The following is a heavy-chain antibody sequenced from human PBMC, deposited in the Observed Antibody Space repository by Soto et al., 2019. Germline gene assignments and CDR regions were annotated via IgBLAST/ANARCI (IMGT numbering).Heavy chain of an antibody. J-gene: IGHJ2*01. CDR1: GGSISSGGYY. D-gene: IGHD2-15*01. V-gene: IGHV4-31*03. CDR3: ARGQPGIVVVVAATTGDWYFDL. CDR2: IYYSGST. Sequence: QVQLQESGPGLVKPSQTLSLTCTVSGGSISSGGYYWSWIRQHPGKGLEWIGYIYYSGSTYYNPSLKSRVTISVDTSKNQFSLKLSSVTAADTAVYYCARGQPGIVVVVAATTGDWYFDLWGRGTLVTVSS.